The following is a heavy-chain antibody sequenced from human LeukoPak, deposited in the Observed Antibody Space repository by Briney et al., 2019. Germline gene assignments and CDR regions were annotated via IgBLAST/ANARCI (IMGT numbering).Heavy chain of an antibody. CDR3: ARVTIFGVVIIPKFDAFDI. J-gene: IGHJ3*02. V-gene: IGHV4-39*01. CDR2: IYYSGST. D-gene: IGHD3-3*01. Sequence: SETLSLTCXVSGGSISSSSYYWGWIRQPPGKGLEWIGSIYYSGSTYYNPSLKSRVTISVDTSKNQFSLKLSSVTAADTAVYYCARVTIFGVVIIPKFDAFDIWGQRTMVTVSS. CDR1: GGSISSSSYY.